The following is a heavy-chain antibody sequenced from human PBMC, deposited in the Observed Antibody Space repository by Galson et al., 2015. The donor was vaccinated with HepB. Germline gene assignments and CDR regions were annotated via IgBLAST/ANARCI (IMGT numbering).Heavy chain of an antibody. CDR2: ISAYNGNT. V-gene: IGHV1-18*01. J-gene: IGHJ4*02. Sequence: SVKVSCKASGYTFTSYGISWVRQAPGQGLEWMGWISAYNGNTNYAQKLQGRVTMTTDTSTSTAYMELRSLRSDDTAVYYRARVEDYDFWSGYYHFDYWGQGTLVTVSS. CDR1: GYTFTSYG. D-gene: IGHD3-3*01. CDR3: ARVEDYDFWSGYYHFDY.